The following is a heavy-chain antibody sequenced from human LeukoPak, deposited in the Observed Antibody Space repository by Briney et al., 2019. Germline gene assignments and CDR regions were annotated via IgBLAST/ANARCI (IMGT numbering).Heavy chain of an antibody. V-gene: IGHV3-48*02. J-gene: IGHJ4*02. CDR2: ISSSSSAV. CDR1: GFTFSHYS. CDR3: ARGRGILKDASIQYYFDN. D-gene: IGHD2-2*01. Sequence: GGSLRLSCAASGFTFSHYSMNWVRQAPGKGLEWVSSISSSSSAVNYAVSVKGRFTISRDMAKNSLYLQMNSLRDEDTAVYYCARGRGILKDASIQYYFDNWGQGTLVTVSS.